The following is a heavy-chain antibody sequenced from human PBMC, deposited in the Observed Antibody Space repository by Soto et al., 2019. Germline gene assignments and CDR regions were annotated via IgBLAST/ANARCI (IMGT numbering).Heavy chain of an antibody. CDR1: GGSISSGGSS. J-gene: IGHJ4*02. Sequence: SETLSLTCAVSGGSISSGGSSWSWIRQPPGKGLEWIGYISHSGSTYFNPSLKSRVTISVDRSKNQFSLKLSSVTAADTAVYYCARGGLLPDYWGQGTLVTVSS. CDR3: ARGGLLPDY. V-gene: IGHV4-30-2*01. D-gene: IGHD6-19*01. CDR2: ISHSGST.